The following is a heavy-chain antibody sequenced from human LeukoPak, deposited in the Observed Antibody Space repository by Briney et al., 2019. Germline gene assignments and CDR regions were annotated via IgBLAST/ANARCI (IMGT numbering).Heavy chain of an antibody. D-gene: IGHD4-17*01. J-gene: IGHJ4*02. V-gene: IGHV3-33*01. CDR3: ASYDYGDYRRNFDY. Sequence: GGSLRLSCAASGFTFSSYGMHWVRQAPGKGLEWVAVIWYDGSNKYYADSVKGRFTISRDNSKNTLYLQMNSLRAEDTAVYYCASYDYGDYRRNFDYWGQGTLVTVSS. CDR2: IWYDGSNK. CDR1: GFTFSSYG.